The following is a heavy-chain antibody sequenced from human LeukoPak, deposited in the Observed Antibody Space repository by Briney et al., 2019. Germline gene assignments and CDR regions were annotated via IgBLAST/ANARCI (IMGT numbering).Heavy chain of an antibody. Sequence: LETLSLTCIVSGGSISSYYWSWIRQPPGKGLEWIGYINYSGSTNYNPSLKSRVTISVDTSKNQFSLKLSSVTAADTAVYYCARVGRARADYWGQGTLVTVSS. CDR3: ARVGRARADY. J-gene: IGHJ4*02. V-gene: IGHV4-59*08. CDR1: GGSISSYY. CDR2: INYSGST.